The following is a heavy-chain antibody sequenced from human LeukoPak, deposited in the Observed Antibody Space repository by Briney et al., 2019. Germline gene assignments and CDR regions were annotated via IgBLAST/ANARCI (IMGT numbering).Heavy chain of an antibody. D-gene: IGHD6-13*01. CDR2: IGGGGGST. CDR3: AKGGSSWYDYYYYMDV. J-gene: IGHJ6*03. Sequence: GGSLRLSCAASGFTFSSYAMSWVRQAPGKGLEWVSAIGGGGGSTYYADSVKGRFTISRDNSKNTLYLQMNSLRAEDTAIYYCAKGGSSWYDYYYYMDVWGKGTTVTVSS. CDR1: GFTFSSYA. V-gene: IGHV3-23*01.